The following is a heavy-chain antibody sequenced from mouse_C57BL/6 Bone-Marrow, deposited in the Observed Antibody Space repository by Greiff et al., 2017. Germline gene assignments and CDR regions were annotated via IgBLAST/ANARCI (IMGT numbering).Heavy chain of an antibody. CDR2: ISYDGSN. Sequence: DVKLQESGPGLVKPSQSLSLTCSVTGYSITSGYYWNWIRQFPGNKLEWMGYISYDGSNNYNPSLKNRISITRDTSKNQFFLKLNSVTTEDTAKYYCARDSSGYEETWFAYWGQGTLVTVSA. CDR1: GYSITSGYY. J-gene: IGHJ3*01. D-gene: IGHD3-2*02. CDR3: ARDSSGYEETWFAY. V-gene: IGHV3-6*01.